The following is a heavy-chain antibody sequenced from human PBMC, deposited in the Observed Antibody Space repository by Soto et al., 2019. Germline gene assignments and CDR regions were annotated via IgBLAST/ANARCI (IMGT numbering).Heavy chain of an antibody. CDR2: ISAHNGNT. D-gene: IGHD6-19*01. J-gene: IGHJ4*02. CDR3: ARDLAVGLVDY. CDR1: DYTFTSYG. Sequence: QVQLVQSGAEVKKPGASVKVSCKASDYTFTSYGISWVRQAPGQGLEWMGWISAHNGNTKYAQKLKGRVTMTTDTATSTAYMELRSLRSDDTAVYYCARDLAVGLVDYWGQGTLVTVSS. V-gene: IGHV1-18*01.